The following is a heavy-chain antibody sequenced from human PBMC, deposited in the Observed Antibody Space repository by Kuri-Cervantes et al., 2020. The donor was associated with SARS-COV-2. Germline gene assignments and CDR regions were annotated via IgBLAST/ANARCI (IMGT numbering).Heavy chain of an antibody. CDR3: ARITLYGDYFDY. CDR1: GFTFDDYG. V-gene: IGHV3-20*04. CDR2: IDWNGGST. J-gene: IGHJ4*02. Sequence: GGSLRLSCAVSGFTFDDYGMSWVRQAPGKGLEWVSGIDWNGGSTGYADSVKGRFTISRDNAKNSLYLQMNSLRAEDTALYYCARITLYGDYFDYWGQGTLVTVSS. D-gene: IGHD4-17*01.